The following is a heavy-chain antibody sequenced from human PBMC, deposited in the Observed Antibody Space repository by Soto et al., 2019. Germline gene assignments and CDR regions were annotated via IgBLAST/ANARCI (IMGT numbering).Heavy chain of an antibody. Sequence: ASETLSLTCTVPGGSVSSQYWSWIRQPAGKGLEWIGRIYNGGIPLIHPSLESRVALSLDTSKNQFSLTLSSVTAADTAIYYCASQDYDKSVYYFDYWGRGTLVTVSS. CDR3: ASQDYDKSVYYFDY. V-gene: IGHV4-4*07. CDR2: IYNGGIP. D-gene: IGHD3-22*01. CDR1: GGSVSSQY. J-gene: IGHJ4*02.